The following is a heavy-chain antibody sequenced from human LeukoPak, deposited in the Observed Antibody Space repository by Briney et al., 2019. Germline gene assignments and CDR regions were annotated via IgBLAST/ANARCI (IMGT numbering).Heavy chain of an antibody. Sequence: NPSETLSLTCTVSGGSISSYYWSWIRQPPGKGLEWIGYIYYSGSTNYNPSLKSRVTISVDTSKNQFSLKLSSVTAADTAVYYCAKYDYEYFDYWGQGTLVTVSS. CDR3: AKYDYEYFDY. CDR1: GGSISSYY. D-gene: IGHD4-17*01. J-gene: IGHJ4*02. V-gene: IGHV4-59*01. CDR2: IYYSGST.